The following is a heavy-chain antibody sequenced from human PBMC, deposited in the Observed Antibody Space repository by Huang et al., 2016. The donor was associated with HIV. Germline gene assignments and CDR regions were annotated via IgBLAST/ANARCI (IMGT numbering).Heavy chain of an antibody. CDR2: IRNDGMKK. CDR3: ARGDYYDSSGYHPGYFDY. Sequence: VQLIESGGGVVQPGKSLRLLCATSGFILSNYGMHWVRQAPGKVLKGVAFIRNDGMKKNYADSVRGRFTVGRDNGNNTLFLQMRSLGVDDTAVYYCARGDYYDSSGYHPGYFDYWGQGILVTVSS. CDR1: GFILSNYG. D-gene: IGHD3-22*01. V-gene: IGHV3-33*04. J-gene: IGHJ4*02.